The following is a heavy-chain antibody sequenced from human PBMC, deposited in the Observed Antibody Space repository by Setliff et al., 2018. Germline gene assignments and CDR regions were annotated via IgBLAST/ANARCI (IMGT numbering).Heavy chain of an antibody. Sequence: ASVKVSCKASGYTFINYEINWVRQATGQGLEWMGGMNPNNGNTGYAQKFQGRVTMTRNTSISTAYMELSSLRSEDTAVYYCASLGYCSSTSCWPYYYYGMDVWGQGTTVTVSS. V-gene: IGHV1-8*02. CDR3: ASLGYCSSTSCWPYYYYGMDV. J-gene: IGHJ6*02. CDR2: MNPNNGNT. D-gene: IGHD2-2*01. CDR1: GYTFINYE.